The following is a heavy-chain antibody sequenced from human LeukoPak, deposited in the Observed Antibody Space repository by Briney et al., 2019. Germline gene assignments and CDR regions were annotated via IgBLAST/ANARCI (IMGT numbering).Heavy chain of an antibody. Sequence: GGSLRLSCAASGFTFSSYWMSWVRQAPGKGLEWVANIKQDGSEKYYVDSVKGRFTISRDNAKNPLYLQMNSLRAEDTAVYYCARDHYYDSSGYDDYWGQGTLVTVSS. V-gene: IGHV3-7*01. J-gene: IGHJ4*02. CDR2: IKQDGSEK. CDR1: GFTFSSYW. D-gene: IGHD3-22*01. CDR3: ARDHYYDSSGYDDY.